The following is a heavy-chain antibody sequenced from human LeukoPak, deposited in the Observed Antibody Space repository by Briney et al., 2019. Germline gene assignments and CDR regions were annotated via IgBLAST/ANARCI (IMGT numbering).Heavy chain of an antibody. CDR2: ISGSGGSR. CDR1: GFTFSDYT. Sequence: GGSLKLSCAGLGFTFSDYTMTWVRQTPEKGLQWVSGISGSGGSRYYAESVKGRFTISRDNSKNTLYLQMNSLRAEDTAVYYCTKDRSAYSDGSDAFDIWGQGTMVTVSS. D-gene: IGHD5-12*01. V-gene: IGHV3-23*01. J-gene: IGHJ3*02. CDR3: TKDRSAYSDGSDAFDI.